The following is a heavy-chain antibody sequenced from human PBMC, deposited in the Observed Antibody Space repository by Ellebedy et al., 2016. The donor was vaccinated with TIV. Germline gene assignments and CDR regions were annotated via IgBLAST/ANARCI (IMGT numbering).Heavy chain of an antibody. D-gene: IGHD3-22*01. Sequence: PGGSLRLSCAASGFSLSTYWMHWVRQVPGKGLEWVSRVSSDVTGPTYADSVMGRFIISSDNAKSTVYLQMFSLRPEDTAVYYCARGVLNSGYYSDYWGRGTLVTVSS. CDR2: VSSDVTGP. V-gene: IGHV3-74*01. CDR1: GFSLSTYW. CDR3: ARGVLNSGYYSDY. J-gene: IGHJ4*02.